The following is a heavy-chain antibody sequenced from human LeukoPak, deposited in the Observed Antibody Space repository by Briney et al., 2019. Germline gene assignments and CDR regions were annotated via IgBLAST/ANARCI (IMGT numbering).Heavy chain of an antibody. Sequence: SETLSLTCTVSGGSISSSSYYWGWIRQPPGKGLEWIGSIYYSGSTYYNPSLKSRVTISVDTSKNQFSLNLSSVTAADTAVYYCASRAAGAFDYWGQGTLVTVSS. D-gene: IGHD6-13*01. CDR1: GGSISSSSYY. V-gene: IGHV4-39*01. CDR2: IYYSGST. CDR3: ASRAAGAFDY. J-gene: IGHJ4*02.